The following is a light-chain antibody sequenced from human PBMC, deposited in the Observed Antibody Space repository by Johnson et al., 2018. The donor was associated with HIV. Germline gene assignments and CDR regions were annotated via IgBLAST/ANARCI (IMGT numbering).Light chain of an antibody. Sequence: QSVLTQPPSVSAAPGQKVTISCSGSNSNIGNNYVSWYQQLPGTAPKLLIYDNTKRPSGIPDRFSGSKSGTSATLGITGLPTGDEADYYCGTWDSSLSAVVFGTGTKVTVL. J-gene: IGLJ1*01. CDR1: NSNIGNNY. CDR2: DNT. V-gene: IGLV1-51*01. CDR3: GTWDSSLSAVV.